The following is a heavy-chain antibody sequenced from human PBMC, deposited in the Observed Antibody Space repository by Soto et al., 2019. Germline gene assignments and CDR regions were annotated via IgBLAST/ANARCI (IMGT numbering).Heavy chain of an antibody. CDR1: GFTFSSYA. V-gene: IGHV3-23*01. D-gene: IGHD4-17*01. Sequence: LRLSCAASGFTFSSYAMSWVRQAPGKGLEWVSAISGSGGSTYYADSVKGRFTISRDNSKNTLYLQMNSLRAEDMAVYYCARYGDYVVLDPWGQGTLVTVSS. CDR2: ISGSGGST. CDR3: ARYGDYVVLDP. J-gene: IGHJ5*02.